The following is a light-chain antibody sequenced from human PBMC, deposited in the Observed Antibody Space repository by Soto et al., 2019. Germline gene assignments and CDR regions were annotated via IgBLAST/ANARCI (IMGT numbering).Light chain of an antibody. Sequence: DIQMTQSPTSLSASVGERVTITCRASQDIRNFGAWYQQKPGKAPKLLIYAASTLQSGVPSRFSGSGSVTDITRTINCLQPEDVATYDCQNYSSVPVFGPGTKVDIK. CDR3: QNYSSVPV. CDR2: AAS. CDR1: QDIRNF. V-gene: IGKV1-27*01. J-gene: IGKJ3*01.